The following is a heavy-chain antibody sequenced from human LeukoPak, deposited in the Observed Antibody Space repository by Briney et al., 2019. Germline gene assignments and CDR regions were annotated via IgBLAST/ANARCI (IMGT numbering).Heavy chain of an antibody. CDR1: GSTFSTYA. CDR3: AKDTYGSGTYGYFDY. J-gene: IGHJ4*02. V-gene: IGHV3-23*01. CDR2: ISGSGYYT. D-gene: IGHD3-10*01. Sequence: GGSLRLSCAASGSTFSTYAMSWVRQAPGKGLEWVSTISGSGYYTSYADSVEGRFTISRDNSKNTLYLQLISLGAEDTAVYYCAKDTYGSGTYGYFDYWGQGTLVTVSS.